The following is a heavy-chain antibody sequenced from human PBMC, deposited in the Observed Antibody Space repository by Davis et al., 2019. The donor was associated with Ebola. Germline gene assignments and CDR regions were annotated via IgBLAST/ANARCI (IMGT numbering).Heavy chain of an antibody. D-gene: IGHD6-6*01. CDR2: INHSGNT. CDR3: ARGPSIANFDY. Sequence: MPSETLSLTCAVYGGSFSGYYWSWIRQPPGKGLEWIGEINHSGNTNYNPSLKSRVTISVDTSKNQFSLKLSSVTAADTAVYYCARGPSIANFDYWGQGTLVTVSS. CDR1: GGSFSGYY. J-gene: IGHJ4*02. V-gene: IGHV4-34*01.